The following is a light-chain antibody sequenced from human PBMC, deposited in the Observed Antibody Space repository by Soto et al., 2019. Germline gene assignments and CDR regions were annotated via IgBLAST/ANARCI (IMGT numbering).Light chain of an antibody. CDR3: SAYTSSSTLYV. CDR2: DVT. J-gene: IGLJ1*01. Sequence: QSALTHPASVSGSPGQSITISCTGTSSDVGDNNYVSWYQQHPGKAPKLMIYDVTHRPSGISNRFSGSKSGNTASLTISGLQAGDEADYYCSAYTSSSTLYVFGTGTKLTVL. V-gene: IGLV2-14*01. CDR1: SSDVGDNNY.